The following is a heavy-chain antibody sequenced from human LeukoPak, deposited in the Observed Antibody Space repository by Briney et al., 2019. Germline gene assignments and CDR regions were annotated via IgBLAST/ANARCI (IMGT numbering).Heavy chain of an antibody. CDR2: ISSDSDYI. CDR3: ATAAY. Sequence: GGSLRLSCAASGFTFSTYKMNWVRQAPGKGLEWVSSISSDSDYIYYADSVKGRFSIYRDNAKNSLNLQMNSLRPEDTAVYYCATAAYWGQGTLVTVSS. J-gene: IGHJ4*02. V-gene: IGHV3-21*04. CDR1: GFTFSTYK.